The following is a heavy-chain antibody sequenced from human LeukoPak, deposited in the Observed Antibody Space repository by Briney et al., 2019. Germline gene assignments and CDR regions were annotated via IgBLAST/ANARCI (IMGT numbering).Heavy chain of an antibody. Sequence: SETLSLTCTVSGGSISSYYWSWIRQPPGKGLEWIGYIYYSGSTNYNPSPKSRVTISVDTSKNQFSLKLSSVTAADTAVYYCARGGYYYYMDVWGKGTTVTVSS. J-gene: IGHJ6*03. CDR2: IYYSGST. V-gene: IGHV4-59*01. CDR1: GGSISSYY. CDR3: ARGGYYYYMDV.